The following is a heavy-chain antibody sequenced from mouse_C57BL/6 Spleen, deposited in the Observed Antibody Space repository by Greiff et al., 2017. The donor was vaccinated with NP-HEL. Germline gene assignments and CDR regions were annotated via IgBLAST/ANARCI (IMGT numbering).Heavy chain of an antibody. Sequence: QVQLQQSGAELARPGASVKMSCKASGYTFTSYTMHWVKQRPGQGLEWIGYINPSSGYTKYNQKFKDKATLTADKSSSTAYMQLSSLTSEDSAVYYCARGTTGGNFDGWGTGTTVTVSS. CDR1: GYTFTSYT. V-gene: IGHV1-4*01. J-gene: IGHJ1*03. CDR3: ARGTTGGNFDG. D-gene: IGHD1-1*01. CDR2: INPSSGYT.